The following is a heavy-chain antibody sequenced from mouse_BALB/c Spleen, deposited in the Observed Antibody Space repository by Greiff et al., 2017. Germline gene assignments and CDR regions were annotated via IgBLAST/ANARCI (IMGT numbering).Heavy chain of an antibody. D-gene: IGHD3-2*01. CDR3: AREDSSGPFAY. CDR1: GFSLTGYG. CDR2: IWGDGST. Sequence: VQLKESGPGLVAPSQSLSITCTVSGFSLTGYGVNWVRQPPGKGLEWLGMIWGDGSTDYNSALKSRLSISKDNSKSQVFLKMNSLQTDDTARYYCAREDSSGPFAYWGEGTLVTVSA. V-gene: IGHV2-6-7*01. J-gene: IGHJ3*01.